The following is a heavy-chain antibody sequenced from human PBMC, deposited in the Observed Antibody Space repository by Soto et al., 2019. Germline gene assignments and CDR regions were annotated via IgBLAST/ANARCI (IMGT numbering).Heavy chain of an antibody. CDR3: AKEGGYGDRIADDYFYYGMDV. CDR2: ISHEGSYK. Sequence: GGSLRLSCEVSGFSFRSFGMHWVRQAPGKGLEWVTVISHEGSYKHYADSVKGRFTISRDDSKNTLYLQMNNLRAEDTAVYYCAKEGGYGDRIADDYFYYGMDVWGQGTTVTVSS. J-gene: IGHJ6*02. V-gene: IGHV3-30*18. CDR1: GFSFRSFG. D-gene: IGHD4-17*01.